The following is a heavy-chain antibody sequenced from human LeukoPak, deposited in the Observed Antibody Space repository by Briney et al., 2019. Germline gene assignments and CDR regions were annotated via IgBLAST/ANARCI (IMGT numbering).Heavy chain of an antibody. D-gene: IGHD2-21*01. CDR1: GFTFSTYG. CDR2: VNRDGTEK. V-gene: IGHV3-7*04. Sequence: GGSLRLSCAASGFTFSTYGMDWVRQAPGKGLQWVANVNRDGTEKHFLDSVEGRFTISRDNAKKSLYLQMSSLRPQDTAVYFCVRGDWYFESWGQGTLVTVSS. J-gene: IGHJ4*02. CDR3: VRGDWYFES.